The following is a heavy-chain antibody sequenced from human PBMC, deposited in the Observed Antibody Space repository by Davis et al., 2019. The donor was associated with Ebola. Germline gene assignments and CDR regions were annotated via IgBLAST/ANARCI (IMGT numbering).Heavy chain of an antibody. CDR2: IRSKAYGGTT. V-gene: IGHV3-49*04. CDR3: TRRIVGATCDY. CDR1: GFTFGDYA. J-gene: IGHJ4*02. Sequence: GESLKISCTASGFTFGDYAMSWVRQAPGKGLEWVGFIRSKAYGGTTDYAASVKGKFTISRDDSKSIAYLQMNSLKTEDTAVYYCTRRIVGATCDYWGQGTLVTVSS. D-gene: IGHD1-26*01.